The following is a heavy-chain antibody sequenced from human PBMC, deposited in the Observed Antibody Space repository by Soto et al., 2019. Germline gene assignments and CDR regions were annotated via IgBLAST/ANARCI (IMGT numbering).Heavy chain of an antibody. Sequence: QAHLEQSGAEVKRPGASVKVSCKASGYTFSDFDINWLRQASGQGPEWMGWMNAKSGDTFFAQRFQGKFNMTWDTSLSTAYVEVGSLTSDDTAIYFCARGNPFNYAGFDVWGQGTTVAVSS. D-gene: IGHD3-16*01. CDR1: GYTFSDFD. CDR3: ARGNPFNYAGFDV. V-gene: IGHV1-8*01. J-gene: IGHJ6*02. CDR2: MNAKSGDT.